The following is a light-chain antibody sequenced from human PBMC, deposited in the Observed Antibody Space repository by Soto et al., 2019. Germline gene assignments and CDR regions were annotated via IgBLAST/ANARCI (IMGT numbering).Light chain of an antibody. Sequence: EVVMTQSPATLSVSPGDTATLACRASRTVSVNVAWYQQKPGQAPRLLIFGASTRATGIPARVSGGGSGTEFTLTVSSLQSEDFAVYYCQQYSSWPPLAFGGGTKVEI. V-gene: IGKV3-15*01. CDR3: QQYSSWPPLA. J-gene: IGKJ4*01. CDR2: GAS. CDR1: RTVSVN.